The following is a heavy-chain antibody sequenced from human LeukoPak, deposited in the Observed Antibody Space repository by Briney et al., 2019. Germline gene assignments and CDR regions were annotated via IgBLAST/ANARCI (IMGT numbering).Heavy chain of an antibody. CDR1: GGSISSGDYY. V-gene: IGHV4-30-4*08. CDR3: AREKVLSGGSWAKAPFDY. D-gene: IGHD6-13*01. CDR2: IYYSGST. Sequence: PSETLSLTCTVSGGSISSGDYYWSWIRQPPGKGLEWIGYIYYSGSTYYNPSLKSRVTISVDTSKNQFSLKLSSVTAADTAVYYCAREKVLSGGSWAKAPFDYWGQGTLVTVSS. J-gene: IGHJ4*02.